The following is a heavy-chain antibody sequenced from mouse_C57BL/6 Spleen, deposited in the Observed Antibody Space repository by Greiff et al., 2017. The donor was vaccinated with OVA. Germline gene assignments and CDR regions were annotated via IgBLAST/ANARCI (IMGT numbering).Heavy chain of an antibody. D-gene: IGHD2-1*01. CDR3: ARGGNYGEGFAY. J-gene: IGHJ3*01. CDR2: IDPSDSYT. CDR1: GYTFTSYW. Sequence: VQLQQPGAELVMPGASVKLSCKASGYTFTSYWMHWVKQRPGQGLEWIGEIDPSDSYTNYNQKFKGKSTLTVDKSSSTAYMQLSSLTAEDSAVYYCARGGNYGEGFAYWGQGTLVTVSA. V-gene: IGHV1-69*01.